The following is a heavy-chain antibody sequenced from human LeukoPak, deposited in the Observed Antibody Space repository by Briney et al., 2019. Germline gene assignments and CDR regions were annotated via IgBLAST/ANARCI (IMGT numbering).Heavy chain of an antibody. Sequence: GGSRRLSCAPAGFTVSSYAISWVRQAPGKGLEWVSAISGSGGSTYYADSVKGRFTISRDNSKNTLYLQMSSLRAEDTAVYYCAKDSIKRGVTMIVVVITNFDYWGQGTLVTVSS. CDR3: AKDSIKRGVTMIVVVITNFDY. J-gene: IGHJ4*02. D-gene: IGHD3-22*01. V-gene: IGHV3-23*01. CDR2: ISGSGGST. CDR1: GFTVSSYA.